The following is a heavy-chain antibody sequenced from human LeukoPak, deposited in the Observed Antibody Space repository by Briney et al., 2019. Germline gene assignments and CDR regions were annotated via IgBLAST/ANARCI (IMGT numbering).Heavy chain of an antibody. D-gene: IGHD1-14*01. V-gene: IGHV3-21*01. J-gene: IGHJ4*02. Sequence: GGSLRLSCAASGFTFSSYSMNWVRQAPGKGLEWVSSISSSSSYIYYADSVKGRFTISRDNAKNSLYLQMNSLRAEDTAVYYCARESLPDGSALDYWGQGTLVTVSS. CDR2: ISSSSSYI. CDR3: ARESLPDGSALDY. CDR1: GFTFSSYS.